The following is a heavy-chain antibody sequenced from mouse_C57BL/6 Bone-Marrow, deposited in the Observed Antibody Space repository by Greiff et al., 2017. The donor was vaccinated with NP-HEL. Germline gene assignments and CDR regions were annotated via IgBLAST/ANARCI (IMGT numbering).Heavy chain of an antibody. D-gene: IGHD1-1*01. Sequence: EVKLMESGGGLVKPGGSLKLSCAASGFTFSSYAMSWVRQTPEKRLEWVANISDGGSYTYYPDNVKGRFTISSDNSKNNLYLQMSHLKSEDTAMYYCARVYYYGSSPFAYWGQGTLVTVSA. J-gene: IGHJ3*01. CDR1: GFTFSSYA. CDR3: ARVYYYGSSPFAY. CDR2: ISDGGSYT. V-gene: IGHV5-4*03.